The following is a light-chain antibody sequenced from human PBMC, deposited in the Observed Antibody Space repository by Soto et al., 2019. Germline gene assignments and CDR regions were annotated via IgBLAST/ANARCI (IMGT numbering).Light chain of an antibody. Sequence: DIQLTQSPSTLSASVGDRVTITCRASHSVNSWLAWFQQKPGKAPKLLIYKASTLESGVPSRFSGSGSGTEFTLTISSLQPDDCATYYCQQTYATPITFGQGTRLEIK. V-gene: IGKV1-5*03. CDR3: QQTYATPIT. J-gene: IGKJ5*01. CDR1: HSVNSW. CDR2: KAS.